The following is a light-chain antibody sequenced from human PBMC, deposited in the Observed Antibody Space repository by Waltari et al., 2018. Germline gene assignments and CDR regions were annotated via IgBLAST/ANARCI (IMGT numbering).Light chain of an antibody. CDR3: QQFNSYPT. CDR1: QGISSA. J-gene: IGKJ5*01. CDR2: DAS. V-gene: IGKV1-13*02. Sequence: AIQFTQSPSSLSASVGDRVTITCRASQGISSALDWYQQKPGQAPKLLIYDASSLESGVPSRVSGSGSGTDFTLTISSLQPEDFATYYCQQFNSYPTFGQGTRLEIK.